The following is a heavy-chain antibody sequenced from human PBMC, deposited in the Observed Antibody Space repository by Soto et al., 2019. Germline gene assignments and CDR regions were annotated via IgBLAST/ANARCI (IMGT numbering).Heavy chain of an antibody. CDR3: ARLSSRMGPTPALFDY. CDR2: IYYSGST. Sequence: PSETLSLTCAVSGGSISSYYWSWIRQPPGKGLEWIGYIYYSGSTNYNPSLKSRVTISVDTSKNQFSLKLSSVTAADTAVYYCARLSSRMGPTPALFDYWGQGTLVTVSS. J-gene: IGHJ4*02. D-gene: IGHD2-2*01. CDR1: GGSISSYY. V-gene: IGHV4-59*08.